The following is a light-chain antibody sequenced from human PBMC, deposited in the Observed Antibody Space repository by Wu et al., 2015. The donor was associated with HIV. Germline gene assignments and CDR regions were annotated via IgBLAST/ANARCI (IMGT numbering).Light chain of an antibody. CDR3: QQYDNSPPWT. V-gene: IGKV3-20*01. CDR1: QSISANY. Sequence: EIVLTQSPATLPLPPGERATLPCRASQSISANYVAWYQLKSGQAPRLLIFGVSNRAAGVPPRFSGSGSGTDFTLTISRLEPEDFAVYYCQQYDNSPPWTFGQGTRVEVK. J-gene: IGKJ1*01. CDR2: GVS.